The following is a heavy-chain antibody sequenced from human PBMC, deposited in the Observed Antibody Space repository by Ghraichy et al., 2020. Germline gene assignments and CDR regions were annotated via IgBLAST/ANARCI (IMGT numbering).Heavy chain of an antibody. Sequence: SETLSLTCTISGGSISNYYWSWIRQSTGKGLEWIGYIYGSGSTNYNPSLRSRVSMSLDTSKNQFSLNLSSVTAADTAVYYCARESNGKYYRLGHFDYWGQGTLVTVSS. D-gene: IGHD3-10*01. CDR3: ARESNGKYYRLGHFDY. CDR2: IYGSGST. CDR1: GGSISNYY. V-gene: IGHV4-4*07. J-gene: IGHJ4*02.